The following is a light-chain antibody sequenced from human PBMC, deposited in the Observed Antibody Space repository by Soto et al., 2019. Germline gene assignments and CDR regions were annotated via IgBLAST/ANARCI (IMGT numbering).Light chain of an antibody. V-gene: IGLV2-14*01. CDR2: EVS. J-gene: IGLJ1*01. Sequence: HSPLTQPASVSGSPGQSITISCTGASSDVGGYNYVSWYQQHPGKAPKLMIYEVSNRPSGISSRFSGSKSGNTASLTISGLQAEDEADYYCSSRTSSITYVFGTGTKVTVL. CDR1: SSDVGGYNY. CDR3: SSRTSSITYV.